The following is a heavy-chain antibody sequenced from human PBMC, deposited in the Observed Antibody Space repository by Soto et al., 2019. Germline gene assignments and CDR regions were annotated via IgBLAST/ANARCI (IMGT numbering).Heavy chain of an antibody. CDR1: GGSISRGGYF. Sequence: QVQLQESGPGLVKPSQTLSLTCSVSGGSISRGGYFWSWIRQHPGKGLAWIGYIYSSGRTYYNPSLRSLLTISTDASKTQFSLELSSVTAADTAVYYCARAYSTSTRAFDYWGQGTLGTVSS. V-gene: IGHV4-31*01. CDR3: ARAYSTSTRAFDY. CDR2: IYSSGRT. D-gene: IGHD6-6*01. J-gene: IGHJ4*02.